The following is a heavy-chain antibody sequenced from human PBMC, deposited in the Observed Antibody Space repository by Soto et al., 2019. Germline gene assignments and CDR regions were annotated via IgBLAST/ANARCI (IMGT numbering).Heavy chain of an antibody. CDR1: GFTFSSYW. CDR3: ASRCISSSCHVHFDY. D-gene: IGHD2-2*01. CDR2: IYSDGRTT. V-gene: IGHV3-74*01. J-gene: IGHJ4*02. Sequence: GGSLRLSCAASGFTFSSYWMHWVRQAPGKGLVWVSRIYSDGRTTAYADSVKGRFTISRDNAKNTLYLQMNSLRAEDTAVYYCASRCISSSCHVHFDYWSQGTLVTVSS.